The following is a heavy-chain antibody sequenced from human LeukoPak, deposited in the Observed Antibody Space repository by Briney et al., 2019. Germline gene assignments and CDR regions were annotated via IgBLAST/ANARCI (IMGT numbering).Heavy chain of an antibody. CDR2: IIPIFGTA. V-gene: IGHV1-69*06. D-gene: IGHD3-16*02. J-gene: IGHJ4*02. CDR3: GGGHYDYVWGSYRMIDY. Sequence: GSSVKVSCEASGGTFSSYAISWVRQAPGQGLEWMGGIIPIFGTANYAQKFQGRVTITADKSTSTAYMELSSLRSEDTAVYYCGGGHYDYVWGSYRMIDYWGQGTLVTVSS. CDR1: GGTFSSYA.